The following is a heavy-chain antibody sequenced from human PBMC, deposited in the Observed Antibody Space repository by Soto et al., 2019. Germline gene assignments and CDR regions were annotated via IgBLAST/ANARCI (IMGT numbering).Heavy chain of an antibody. CDR3: AISYCSSTSCYTRVVDP. Sequence: GGSLRLSCAASGFTFSSYEMNWVRQAPGKGLEWVSYISSSGSTIYYADSVKGRFTISRDNAKNSLYLQMNSLRAEDTAVYYCAISYCSSTSCYTRVVDPWGQGTLVTFSS. D-gene: IGHD2-2*01. J-gene: IGHJ5*02. V-gene: IGHV3-48*03. CDR2: ISSSGSTI. CDR1: GFTFSSYE.